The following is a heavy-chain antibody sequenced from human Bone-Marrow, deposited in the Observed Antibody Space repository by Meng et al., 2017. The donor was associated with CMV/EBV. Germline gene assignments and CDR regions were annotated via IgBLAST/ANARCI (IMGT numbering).Heavy chain of an antibody. Sequence: GGSLRLSCAASGLSFTTYALNWVRQAPGKGLERVAVIYSGDNGAYYRDSVRGRFTISRDNSKNTLFLQMNSLRAEDTVVYYCARDVSGFYYRGQGTLVTVSS. CDR2: IYSGDNGA. D-gene: IGHD2-8*01. CDR1: GLSFTTYA. V-gene: IGHV3-23*03. J-gene: IGHJ4*02. CDR3: ARDVSGFYY.